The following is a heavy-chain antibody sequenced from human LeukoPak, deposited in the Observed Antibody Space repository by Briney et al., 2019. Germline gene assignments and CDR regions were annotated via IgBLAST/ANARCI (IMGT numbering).Heavy chain of an antibody. Sequence: GGSLRLSCAASGFSFSTYWMHWVRQAPGKGLEWVANIKQDGSEKYYVDSVKGRFTISRDNAKNSLYLQMNSLRAEDTAVYYCARVRAYYYGSGSYYYDNWFDPWGQGTLVTVSS. CDR3: ARVRAYYYGSGSYYYDNWFDP. D-gene: IGHD3-10*01. CDR2: IKQDGSEK. J-gene: IGHJ5*02. CDR1: GFSFSTYW. V-gene: IGHV3-7*01.